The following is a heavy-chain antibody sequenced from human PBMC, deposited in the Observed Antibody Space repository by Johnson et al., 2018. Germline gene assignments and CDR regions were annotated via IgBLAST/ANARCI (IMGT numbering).Heavy chain of an antibody. Sequence: VQLVQSGGGLVQPGRSLRLSCTTSGFTFGDFALSWFRQAPGKGLDWVGFIRGKAYGGTTEYAASVKGRFTISRDDSKSIAYLQMNNLKTEDTAVYYCAKDWEVAAVGTGGYFHHWGQGTLVTVSS. CDR3: AKDWEVAAVGTGGYFHH. CDR1: GFTFGDFA. D-gene: IGHD6-13*01. V-gene: IGHV3-49*03. CDR2: IRGKAYGGTT. J-gene: IGHJ1*01.